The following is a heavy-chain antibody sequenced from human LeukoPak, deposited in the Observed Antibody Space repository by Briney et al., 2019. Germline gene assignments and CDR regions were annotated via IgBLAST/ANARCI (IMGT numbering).Heavy chain of an antibody. D-gene: IGHD3-22*01. V-gene: IGHV4-34*01. J-gene: IGHJ3*02. Sequence: PSETLSLTCAVYGGSFSGHYWSWIRQPPGKGLEWIGEINHSGSTNYNPSLKSRVTISVDTSKNQSSLKLSSVTAADTAVYYCARASTYYYDSSAYPDAFDIWGQGTMVTVSS. CDR3: ARASTYYYDSSAYPDAFDI. CDR1: GGSFSGHY. CDR2: INHSGST.